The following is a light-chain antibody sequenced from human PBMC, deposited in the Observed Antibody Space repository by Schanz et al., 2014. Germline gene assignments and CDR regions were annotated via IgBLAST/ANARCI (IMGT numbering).Light chain of an antibody. CDR1: SSNIGSNP. CDR2: TSD. CDR3: AAWDDSLNGHVV. Sequence: QSVLTQPPSASGTPGQRVTISCSGSSSNIGSNPVNWYQQLPRAAPTLLIYTSDQRPSGVPDRFSGSKSGTSASLAISGLQSEDEAHYYCAAWDDSLNGHVVFGGGTQLTVL. V-gene: IGLV1-44*01. J-gene: IGLJ2*01.